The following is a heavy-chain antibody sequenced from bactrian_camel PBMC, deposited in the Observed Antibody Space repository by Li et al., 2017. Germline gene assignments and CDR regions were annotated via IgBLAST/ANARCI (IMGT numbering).Heavy chain of an antibody. CDR3: ARFRLVSTSNQFFDY. Sequence: HVQLVESGGGLVQAGGSLRLSCAASGYTYSSNCMGWFRRAPGKGLEWVSTINNSGGTTYSADSVKGRFAISRDNANNLVYLQMNSLKSEDTAVYYCARFRLVSTSNQFFDYWGQGTQVTVS. J-gene: IGHJ4*01. V-gene: IGHV3S1*01. CDR1: GYTYSSNC. CDR2: INNSGGTT. D-gene: IGHD1*01.